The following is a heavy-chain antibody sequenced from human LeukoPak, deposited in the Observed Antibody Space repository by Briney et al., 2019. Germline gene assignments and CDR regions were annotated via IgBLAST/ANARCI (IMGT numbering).Heavy chain of an antibody. V-gene: IGHV3-48*03. D-gene: IGHD4-23*01. Sequence: GGSLRLSCAASGFTFSNYEMNWVRQAPGKGLEWVSYISSSGSTIYYADSVKGRFTISRDNAKNSLYLQMNSLRAEDTAIYYCARDYGGNSWGFAFDIWGQGTMVTVSS. CDR1: GFTFSNYE. J-gene: IGHJ3*02. CDR2: ISSSGSTI. CDR3: ARDYGGNSWGFAFDI.